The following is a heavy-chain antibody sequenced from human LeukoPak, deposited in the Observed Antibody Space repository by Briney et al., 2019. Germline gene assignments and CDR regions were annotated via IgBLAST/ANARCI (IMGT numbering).Heavy chain of an antibody. V-gene: IGHV3-9*01. J-gene: IGHJ6*02. CDR3: TISFFKQKTAYDMDV. CDR1: GFTFDDYA. D-gene: IGHD2/OR15-2a*01. Sequence: GGSLRLSCAASGFTFDDYAMHWVRQAPGKGLELVSGISWNSGSIGYADSVKGRFTISRDNAKNSLYLQMNSLRAEDTALYYCTISFFKQKTAYDMDVWGQGTTVTVSS. CDR2: ISWNSGSI.